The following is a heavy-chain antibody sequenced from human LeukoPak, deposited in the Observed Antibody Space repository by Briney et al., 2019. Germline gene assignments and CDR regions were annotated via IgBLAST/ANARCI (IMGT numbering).Heavy chain of an antibody. D-gene: IGHD2-8*02. Sequence: SETQTLACTVSGGSTSGHYWSWIRQAPGKGLEWLGFIYYNGATKYNRYLTTRVTMPIDTFKNHFSLKLGSVTAADTAVYYCARSPPSTGSDRFLASGQGSLVTVSS. CDR2: IYYNGAT. V-gene: IGHV4-59*08. J-gene: IGHJ5*02. CDR3: ARSPPSTGSDRFLA. CDR1: GGSTSGHY.